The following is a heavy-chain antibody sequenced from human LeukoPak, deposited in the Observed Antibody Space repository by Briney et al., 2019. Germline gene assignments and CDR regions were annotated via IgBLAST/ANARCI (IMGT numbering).Heavy chain of an antibody. CDR2: INHSGST. CDR1: GGSFSGYY. D-gene: IGHD3-9*01. Sequence: PSETLSLTCAVYGGSFSGYYWSWIRQPPGKGLEWIGEINHSGSTNYNPSLKSRVTISVDTSKNQFSLKLSSVTAADTAVYYCAREDYDILTGFDAFDIWGQGTMVTVSS. V-gene: IGHV4-34*01. CDR3: AREDYDILTGFDAFDI. J-gene: IGHJ3*02.